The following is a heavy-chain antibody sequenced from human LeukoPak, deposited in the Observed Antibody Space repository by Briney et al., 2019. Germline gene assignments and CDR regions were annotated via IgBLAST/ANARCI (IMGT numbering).Heavy chain of an antibody. V-gene: IGHV3-23*01. D-gene: IGHD1-26*01. CDR3: AKVGGATYISRGRFDS. J-gene: IGHJ5*01. CDR2: ITSSSSNA. Sequence: GGSLRPSCAASGFTFNDYAMTWVRQAPGKGLEWVSSITSSSSNAYYADSVKGRFTISRDNSKNTLYLQMHSLRAADTAVYYCAKVGGATYISRGRFDSWGQGTLVTVSS. CDR1: GFTFNDYA.